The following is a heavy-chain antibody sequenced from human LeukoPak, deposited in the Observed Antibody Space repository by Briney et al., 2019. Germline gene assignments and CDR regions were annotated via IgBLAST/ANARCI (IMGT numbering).Heavy chain of an antibody. CDR2: IIPIFGTA. D-gene: IGHD2-8*01. CDR1: GGTFSSYA. V-gene: IGHV1-69*13. Sequence: LVKVSCKASGGTFSSYAISWVRQAPGQGLEWMGGIIPIFGTANYAQKFQGRVTITADGSTSTAYMELSSLRSEDTAVYYCAGGTTNTKGAFDMWGQGTMVTVSS. J-gene: IGHJ3*02. CDR3: AGGTTNTKGAFDM.